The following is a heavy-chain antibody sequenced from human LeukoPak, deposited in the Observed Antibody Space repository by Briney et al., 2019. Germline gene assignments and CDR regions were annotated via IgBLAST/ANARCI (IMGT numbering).Heavy chain of an antibody. CDR3: AREGSGYYLDY. D-gene: IGHD3-22*01. CDR2: ISYDGSNK. CDR1: GFTFSSYG. J-gene: IGHJ4*02. Sequence: GGSLRLSCAASGFTFSSYGMHWVRQAPGKGLEWVAVISYDGSNKYYADSVKGRFTISRDNAKNSLYLQMNSLRAEDTALYYCAREGSGYYLDYWGQGTLVTVSS. V-gene: IGHV3-30*03.